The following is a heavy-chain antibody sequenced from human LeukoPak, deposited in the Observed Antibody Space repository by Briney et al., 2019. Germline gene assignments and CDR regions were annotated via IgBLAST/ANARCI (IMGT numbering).Heavy chain of an antibody. CDR2: INPNSGGT. V-gene: IGHV1-2*02. D-gene: IGHD3-10*01. Sequence: ASVNVSCKASGYTFTGYYMHWVRQAPGQGLELMGWINPNSGGTNYAQKFQGRVTMTRDTSISTAYMELSRLRSDDTAVYYCARAGLLLWFGELLSFDYWGQGTLVTVSS. CDR1: GYTFTGYY. CDR3: ARAGLLLWFGELLSFDY. J-gene: IGHJ4*02.